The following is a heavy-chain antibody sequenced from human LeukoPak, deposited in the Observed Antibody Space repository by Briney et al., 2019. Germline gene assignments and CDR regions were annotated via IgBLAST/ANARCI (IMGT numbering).Heavy chain of an antibody. CDR2: LSGSGSST. CDR3: AKRPKYGNSWIDF. V-gene: IGHV3-23*01. D-gene: IGHD6-13*01. Sequence: GGSLRLSCAASGFTFNNFAVSWVRQAPGKGLDWVSGLSGSGSSTFYADSVKGRFIISRDNSNSTLYLQMNSLRAEDTAVYYCAKRPKYGNSWIDFWGQGTLVTVSS. J-gene: IGHJ4*02. CDR1: GFTFNNFA.